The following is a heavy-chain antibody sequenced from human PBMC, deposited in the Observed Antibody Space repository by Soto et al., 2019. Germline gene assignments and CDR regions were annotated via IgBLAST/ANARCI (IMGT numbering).Heavy chain of an antibody. J-gene: IGHJ4*02. CDR2: VLPFLDIT. CDR1: GGTFSIYT. CDR3: AGDRDNSNWPNFDS. V-gene: IGHV1-69*02. D-gene: IGHD6-13*01. Sequence: QVQLVQSGSEVKKPGSSVRVSCKTSGGTFSIYTISWVRQAPGQGLEWMGRVLPFLDITSYSQRFQGRVTIXAXSXSTTAYMELSSLRSEDTAVYYCAGDRDNSNWPNFDSWGQGTLVTVSS.